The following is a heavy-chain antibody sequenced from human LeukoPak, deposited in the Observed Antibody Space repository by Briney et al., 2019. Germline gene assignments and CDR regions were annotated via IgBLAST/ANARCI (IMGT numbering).Heavy chain of an antibody. CDR1: GFTFNSHG. CDR2: MWFDEDSK. V-gene: IGHV3-33*01. J-gene: IGHJ4*02. CDR3: TRPSYDSSVSGVVY. Sequence: PGGSLRLSCGGSGFTFNSHGMNWVRQAPGKGLEWVAVMWFDEDSKFYADSVRGRFSISRDFSKNRLYLQMNSLKVEDTAVYYCTRPSYDSSVSGVVYWGQGTLVTVSS. D-gene: IGHD3-22*01.